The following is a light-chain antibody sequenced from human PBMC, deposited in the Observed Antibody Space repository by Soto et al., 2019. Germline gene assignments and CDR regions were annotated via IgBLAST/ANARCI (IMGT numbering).Light chain of an antibody. CDR1: QSISSD. J-gene: IGKJ5*01. CDR3: QQYNSWPIT. Sequence: EVVMTQSPATLSVSPGERATLSCRASQSISSDLAWYQQKPGQGPRLLIYSASTRATGIPARISGSGSETDFTLTISGLQSEDFAVYYCQQYNSWPITFGQGTRLENK. CDR2: SAS. V-gene: IGKV3-15*01.